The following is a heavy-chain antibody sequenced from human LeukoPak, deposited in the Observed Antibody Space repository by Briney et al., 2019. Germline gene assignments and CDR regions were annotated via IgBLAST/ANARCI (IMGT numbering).Heavy chain of an antibody. V-gene: IGHV3-30*03. CDR2: ISYDGRNK. CDR3: ARGGFGGYTYGAAFDI. Sequence: GGSLRLSCAASGFTFSGFAMHWVRQAPGKGLEWVAVISYDGRNKYYAESVKGRFTISRDNSKNTLDLLMDSLRPEDTAVFYCARGGFGGYTYGAAFDIWGQGTMVTVSS. D-gene: IGHD5-18*01. CDR1: GFTFSGFA. J-gene: IGHJ3*02.